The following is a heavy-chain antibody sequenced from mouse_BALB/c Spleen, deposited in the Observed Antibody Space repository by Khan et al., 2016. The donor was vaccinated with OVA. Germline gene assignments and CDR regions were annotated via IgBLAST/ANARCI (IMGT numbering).Heavy chain of an antibody. CDR1: VFSLTTYG. J-gene: IGHJ3*01. Sequence: QVQLKQSGPGLVQPSQSLSITCTVSVFSLTTYGIHWVRQSPGKGLEWLGVIWSGGTTDYNAPFISSLNITTDSSKSQVFFKMKSLQADDTAMYYCARNSYMYDFTYWGQGTLVTVSS. D-gene: IGHD2-14*01. CDR2: IWSGGTT. V-gene: IGHV2-2*01. CDR3: ARNSYMYDFTY.